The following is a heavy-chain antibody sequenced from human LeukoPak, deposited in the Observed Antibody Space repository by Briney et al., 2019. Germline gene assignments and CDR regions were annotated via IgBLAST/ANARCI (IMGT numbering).Heavy chain of an antibody. CDR1: GGTFSSYA. J-gene: IGHJ2*01. D-gene: IGHD6-19*01. CDR2: IIPIFGTA. V-gene: IGHV1-69*13. Sequence: SEKVSCKASGGTFSSYAISWVRQAPGQGLEWMGGIIPIFGTANYAQKFQGRVTITADESTSTAYMGLSSLRSEDTAVYYCAAGSIAVAGTIRWYFDLWGRGTLVTVSS. CDR3: AAGSIAVAGTIRWYFDL.